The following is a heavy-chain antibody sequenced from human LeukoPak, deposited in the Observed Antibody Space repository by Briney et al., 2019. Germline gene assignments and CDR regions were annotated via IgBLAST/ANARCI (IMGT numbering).Heavy chain of an antibody. J-gene: IGHJ4*02. CDR3: AREVTESSASYKYFFDH. CDR1: GGSISGGSYY. CDR2: FYTRGST. Sequence: KPSETLSLTCTVSGGSISGGSYYWSWIRQPAGKGLEWIGRFYTRGSTTYSPSLKSRVTISLDTSKSQFSLELKSVTAADTAVYFCAREVTESSASYKYFFDHWGQGTLVTVSS. D-gene: IGHD3-22*01. V-gene: IGHV4-61*02.